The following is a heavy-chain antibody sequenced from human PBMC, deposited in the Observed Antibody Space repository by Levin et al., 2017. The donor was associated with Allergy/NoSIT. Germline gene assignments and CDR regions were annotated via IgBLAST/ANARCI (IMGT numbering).Heavy chain of an antibody. CDR2: IYYSGRT. D-gene: IGHD1-7*01. J-gene: IGHJ4*02. CDR1: GGPISGSSHY. CDR3: ARGADWNYGIPPNFDY. V-gene: IGHV4-39*07. Sequence: SETLSLTCTVSGGPISGSSHYWGWIRQPPGKGLEWIGSIYYSGRTYYNPSLESRVSISVDTSKNQFSLRLSSVTAADTAVYYCARGADWNYGIPPNFDYWGQGTLVTVSS.